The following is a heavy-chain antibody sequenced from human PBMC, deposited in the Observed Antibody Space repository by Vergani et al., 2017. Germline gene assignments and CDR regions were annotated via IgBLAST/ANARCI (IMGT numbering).Heavy chain of an antibody. CDR3: AREEWGAAGTYAFDI. CDR1: GFTFSDYY. J-gene: IGHJ3*02. CDR2: ISSSSSYT. V-gene: IGHV3-11*05. D-gene: IGHD6-13*01. Sequence: VQLLESGGGLVQPGGSLRLSCAASGFTFSDYYMSWIRQAPGKGLEWVSFISSSSSYTNYADSVKGRFTISRDNAKNSLYLQMNSLRAEDTAVYYCAREEWGAAGTYAFDIWGQGTMVTVSS.